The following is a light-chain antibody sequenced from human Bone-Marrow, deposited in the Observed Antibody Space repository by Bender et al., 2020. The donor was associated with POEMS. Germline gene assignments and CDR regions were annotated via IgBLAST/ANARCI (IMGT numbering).Light chain of an antibody. J-gene: IGLJ2*01. Sequence: QSVLTQPPSVSGTPGQRVTISCSGSGSNIGGYPVNWYQQLPGTAPRLLIYRNNQRPSGVPDRFSGSRSGTSASLAISGLRSEDEADYYCCSYAGSNTYVSYVVFGGGTKLTVL. CDR2: RNN. V-gene: IGLV1-47*01. CDR3: CSYAGSNTYVSYVV. CDR1: GSNIGGYP.